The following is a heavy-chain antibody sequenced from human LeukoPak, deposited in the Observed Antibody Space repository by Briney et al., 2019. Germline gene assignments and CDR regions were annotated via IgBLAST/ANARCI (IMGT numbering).Heavy chain of an antibody. CDR3: AKDSAVVPYYYYYYYMDV. J-gene: IGHJ6*03. CDR1: GFTFDDYG. Sequence: GGSLRLSCAASGFTFDDYGLSWVRQAPGKGLEWVSGINWNGGSTGYADSVKGRFTISRDNSKNTLYLQMSSLRAEDTAVYYCAKDSAVVPYYYYYYYMDVWGKGTTVTISS. D-gene: IGHD3-22*01. V-gene: IGHV3-20*04. CDR2: INWNGGST.